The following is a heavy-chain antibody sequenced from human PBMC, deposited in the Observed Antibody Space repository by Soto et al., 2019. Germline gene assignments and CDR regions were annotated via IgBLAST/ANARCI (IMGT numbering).Heavy chain of an antibody. Sequence: HVQLVESGGGVVQPGMSLRLSCAASGFTFSTSAMHWVRQAPGKGLEWVAGISSDGTNEHYEDSVKGRFTVSRDNSRNPMSLQTNSLRAENTAMYDCVATVLSFDYWGQGSLVTVS. CDR1: GFTFSTSA. J-gene: IGHJ4*02. CDR2: ISSDGTNE. CDR3: VATVLSFDY. D-gene: IGHD4-17*01. V-gene: IGHV3-30*01.